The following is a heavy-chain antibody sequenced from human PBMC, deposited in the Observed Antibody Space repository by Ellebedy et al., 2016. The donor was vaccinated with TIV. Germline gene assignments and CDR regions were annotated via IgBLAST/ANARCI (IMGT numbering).Heavy chain of an antibody. V-gene: IGHV3-48*01. D-gene: IGHD1-20*01. CDR2: ISSSGSTI. J-gene: IGHJ4*02. CDR3: ARYNYGFDY. CDR1: GFTFSSYS. Sequence: GESLKISCAASGFTFSSYSMNWVRQAPGKGLEWVSYISSSGSTIYYADSVKVRFTISRDNSKNTLYLQMNSLRADDTAVYYCARYNYGFDYWGQGTLVTVSS.